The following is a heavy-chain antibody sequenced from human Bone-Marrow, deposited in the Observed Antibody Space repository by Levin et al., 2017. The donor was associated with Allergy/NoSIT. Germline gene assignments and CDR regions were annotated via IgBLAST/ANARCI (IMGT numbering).Heavy chain of an antibody. J-gene: IGHJ5*02. D-gene: IGHD2-2*01. CDR2: IYYSGST. CDR3: ARERGLCSSSSCYLGRFDP. V-gene: IGHV4-31*02. Sequence: WIRQHPGKGLEWIGYIYYSGSTYYNPSLKGRVSISVDTAKNQFSLKLSSVNAADTAVYYCARERGLCSSSSCYLGRFDPWGQGTLVTVSS.